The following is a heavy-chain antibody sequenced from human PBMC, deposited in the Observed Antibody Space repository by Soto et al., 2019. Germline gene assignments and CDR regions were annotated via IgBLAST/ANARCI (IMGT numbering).Heavy chain of an antibody. CDR1: GFTFSNYW. V-gene: IGHV3-7*01. D-gene: IGHD6-13*01. J-gene: IGHJ5*02. CDR2: IKQDGSEK. CDR3: ARDFRSEQLVVDWFDP. Sequence: GGSLRLSCAASGFTFSNYWMSWVRQAPGKGLEWVANIKQDGSEKNYVDSVKGRFTISRDNTKNSVSLQMISLRAEDTAVYYCARDFRSEQLVVDWFDPWGQGTLVTVSS.